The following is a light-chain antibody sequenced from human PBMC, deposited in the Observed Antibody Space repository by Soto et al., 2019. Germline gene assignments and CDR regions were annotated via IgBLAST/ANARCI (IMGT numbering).Light chain of an antibody. CDR3: QQLRIYPIT. CDR2: AAS. J-gene: IGKJ4*01. V-gene: IGKV1-9*01. Sequence: DIQLTQSPSFLSASVGDRVTITCLASQGISSYLAWYQQKPGKAPKLLIYAASTLQSGVPSRFSGSGSGTEFTLTISSLQPEDFATYFCQQLRIYPITFGGGTKVDIK. CDR1: QGISSY.